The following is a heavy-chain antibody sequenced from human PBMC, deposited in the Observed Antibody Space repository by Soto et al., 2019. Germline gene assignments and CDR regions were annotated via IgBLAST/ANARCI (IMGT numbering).Heavy chain of an antibody. D-gene: IGHD3-10*01. J-gene: IGHJ4*02. V-gene: IGHV4-30-4*02. Sequence: SETLSLTCTVSGGSISSGDYYWSWIRQPPGKGLEWIGYIYYSGSTYYNPSLKSRVTISVDTSKNQFSLKLSSVTAADTAVYYCARVVSNRYYFDYWGQGILVTVSS. CDR2: IYYSGST. CDR1: GGSISSGDYY. CDR3: ARVVSNRYYFDY.